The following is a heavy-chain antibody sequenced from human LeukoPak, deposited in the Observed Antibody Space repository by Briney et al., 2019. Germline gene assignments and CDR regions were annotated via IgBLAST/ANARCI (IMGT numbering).Heavy chain of an antibody. CDR1: GFTFSSYT. J-gene: IGHJ4*02. Sequence: PTGGPLRLSCAASGFTFSSYTMSWVRQAPGKGLEWVSGISGSGGSTYYADSVKGRFTISRDNSKNTLNLQMNSLRAEDTAVYYCAKEPAAGGGFDYWGQGTLVTVSS. CDR3: AKEPAAGGGFDY. V-gene: IGHV3-23*01. CDR2: ISGSGGST. D-gene: IGHD6-13*01.